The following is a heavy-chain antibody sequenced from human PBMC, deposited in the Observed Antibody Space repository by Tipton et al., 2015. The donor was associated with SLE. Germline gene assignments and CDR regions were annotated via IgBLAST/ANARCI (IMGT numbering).Heavy chain of an antibody. CDR1: GFTVSSNY. Sequence: SLRLSCAASGFTVSSNYMSWVRQAPGKGLEWVSVIYSGGSTYYADSVKGRFTISRDNSKNTLYLQMNSLRAEDTAVYYWARAMVRGEWYFDYWGQGTLVTASS. CDR3: ARAMVRGEWYFDY. CDR2: IYSGGST. J-gene: IGHJ4*02. V-gene: IGHV3-53*01. D-gene: IGHD3-10*01.